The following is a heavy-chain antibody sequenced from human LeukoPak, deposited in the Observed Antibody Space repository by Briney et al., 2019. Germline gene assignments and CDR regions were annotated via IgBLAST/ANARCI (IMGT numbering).Heavy chain of an antibody. Sequence: SETLSLTCTVSGGSISSSSYYWGWIRQPPGKGLEWIGEINHSGSTNYNPSLKSRVTISVDTSKNQFSLKLSSVTAADTAVYYCARGGTNVDTAMVKNFDYWGQGTLVTVSS. J-gene: IGHJ4*02. CDR1: GGSISSSSYY. D-gene: IGHD5-18*01. V-gene: IGHV4-39*07. CDR3: ARGGTNVDTAMVKNFDY. CDR2: INHSGST.